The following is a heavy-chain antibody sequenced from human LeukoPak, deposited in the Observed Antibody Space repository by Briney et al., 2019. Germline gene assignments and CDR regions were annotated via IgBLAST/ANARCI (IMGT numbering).Heavy chain of an antibody. CDR3: ARRFLEWLLFLGGSDYYGMDV. CDR1: GFTFSSYA. CDR2: ISGSGGST. V-gene: IGHV3-23*01. D-gene: IGHD3-3*01. Sequence: GGSLRLSCAASGFTFSSYAMSWVRQAPGKGLEWVSAISGSGGSTYYADSVKGRFTISRDNSKNTLYLQMNSLRAEDTAVYYCARRFLEWLLFLGGSDYYGMDVWGQGTTVTVSS. J-gene: IGHJ6*02.